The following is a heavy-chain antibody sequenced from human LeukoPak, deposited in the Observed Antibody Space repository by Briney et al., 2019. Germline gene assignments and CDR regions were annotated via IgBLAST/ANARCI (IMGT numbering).Heavy chain of an antibody. J-gene: IGHJ4*02. D-gene: IGHD3-10*01. CDR2: ITGSGAST. Sequence: GGSLRLSCAASGFTFSSHAMGWVRQAPGKGLEWVSSITGSGASTYYGDSVKGRFTISRDNSKNTLYLQMNRLRAEDTAVYYCATTYGSGSKYFDYWGQGTLVTVSS. CDR3: ATTYGSGSKYFDY. V-gene: IGHV3-23*01. CDR1: GFTFSSHA.